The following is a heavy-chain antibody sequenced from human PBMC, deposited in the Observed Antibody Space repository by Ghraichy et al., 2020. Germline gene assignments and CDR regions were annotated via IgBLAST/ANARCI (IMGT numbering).Heavy chain of an antibody. CDR1: GYSIRSGYI. D-gene: IGHD6-19*01. Sequence: SETLSLTCTVSGYSIRSGYIWGWIRQPPGKGLEWIGRIYHTGNTHYNPSLKSRVTISVDTSKNQFSLRLTSVTAADTAVYYCATLAVAGPLDYWGQGTLVTVSS. CDR3: ATLAVAGPLDY. J-gene: IGHJ4*02. CDR2: IYHTGNT. V-gene: IGHV4-38-2*02.